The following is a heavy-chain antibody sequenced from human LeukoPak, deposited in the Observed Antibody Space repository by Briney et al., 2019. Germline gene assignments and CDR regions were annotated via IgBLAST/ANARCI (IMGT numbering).Heavy chain of an antibody. J-gene: IGHJ4*02. Sequence: ASVKVSCKASGYTFTSYYMHWVRQAPGQGLEWMGIINPSGGSTSYAQKFQGRVTMTRDTSTSTVYMELSSLRSEDTAVYYCARDEGAYCGGDCYSFRYDYWGQGTLVTVSS. V-gene: IGHV1-46*01. CDR3: ARDEGAYCGGDCYSFRYDY. D-gene: IGHD2-21*02. CDR1: GYTFTSYY. CDR2: INPSGGST.